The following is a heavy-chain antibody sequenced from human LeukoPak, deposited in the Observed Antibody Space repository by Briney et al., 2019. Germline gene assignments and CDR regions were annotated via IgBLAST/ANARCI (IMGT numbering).Heavy chain of an antibody. CDR3: ARRRRNDFWSGYNFDY. CDR1: GGSFSGYY. CDR2: INHSGST. V-gene: IGHV4-34*01. J-gene: IGHJ4*02. D-gene: IGHD3-3*01. Sequence: SSETLSLTCAVYGGSFSGYYWSWIRQPPGKGLEWIGEINHSGSTNYNPSLKSRVTISVDTSKNQFSLKLSSVTAADTAVYYCARRRRNDFWSGYNFDYWGQGTLVTVSS.